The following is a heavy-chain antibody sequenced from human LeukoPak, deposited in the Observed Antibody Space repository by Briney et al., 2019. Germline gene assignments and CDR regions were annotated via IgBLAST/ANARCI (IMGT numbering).Heavy chain of an antibody. D-gene: IGHD3-9*01. CDR2: ISGSGDST. V-gene: IGHV3-23*01. CDR3: ASRRVNILTFDY. Sequence: PGGSLRLSCAASGFTFSSYAMSWVRQAPGKGLEWVSAISGSGDSTHYADSVKGRFTISRDNSKNTLYLQVNSLRADDTAVYYCASRRVNILTFDYWGQGTLVTVSS. J-gene: IGHJ4*02. CDR1: GFTFSSYA.